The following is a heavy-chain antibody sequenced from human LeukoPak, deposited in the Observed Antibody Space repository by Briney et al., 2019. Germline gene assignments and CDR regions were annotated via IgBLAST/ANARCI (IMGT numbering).Heavy chain of an antibody. Sequence: SQTLSLTCTVSGGSISSGGYYWSWIRQHPGKGLEWIGYIYYSGSTYYNPSLKSRVTISVDTSKNQFSLKLSSVTAADTAVYYCASTMVRGAPKFDPWGQGTLVTVSS. J-gene: IGHJ5*02. V-gene: IGHV4-31*03. CDR1: GGSISSGGYY. D-gene: IGHD3-10*01. CDR3: ASTMVRGAPKFDP. CDR2: IYYSGST.